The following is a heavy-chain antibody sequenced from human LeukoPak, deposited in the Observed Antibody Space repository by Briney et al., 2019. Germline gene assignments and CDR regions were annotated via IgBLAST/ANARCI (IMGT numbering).Heavy chain of an antibody. Sequence: GASVKVSCKASGYTFTGYYMHWVRQAPGQGLEWMGWINSNSGGTNYAQKFQGWVTMTRDTSISTAYMELSRLRSDDTAVYYCARDGPTLGYCSSTSCQSGMDVWGKGTTVTVSS. V-gene: IGHV1-2*04. CDR1: GYTFTGYY. D-gene: IGHD2-2*01. CDR3: ARDGPTLGYCSSTSCQSGMDV. J-gene: IGHJ6*04. CDR2: INSNSGGT.